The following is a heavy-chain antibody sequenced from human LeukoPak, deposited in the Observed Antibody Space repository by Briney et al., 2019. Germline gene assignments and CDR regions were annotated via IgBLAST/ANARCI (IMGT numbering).Heavy chain of an antibody. J-gene: IGHJ4*02. CDR1: GFTFSSYG. CDR2: ISYDGSNK. Sequence: GGFLRLSCAASGFTFSSYGMHWVRQAPGKGLEWVAVISYDGSNKYYADSVKGRFTISRDNSKNTLYLRMNSLRAEDTAVYYCAKVVLAVATHSPCDYWGQGTLVTVSS. CDR3: AKVVLAVATHSPCDY. V-gene: IGHV3-30*18. D-gene: IGHD6-19*01.